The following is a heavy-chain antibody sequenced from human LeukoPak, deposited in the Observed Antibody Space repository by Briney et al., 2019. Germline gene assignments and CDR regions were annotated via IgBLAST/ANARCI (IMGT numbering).Heavy chain of an antibody. CDR2: INPNSGGT. V-gene: IGHV1-2*02. CDR3: ARYSGGGYYDYFDY. CDR1: GFTFTGYY. Sequence: ASVKVSCKASGFTFTGYYMHWVRQAPGQGLEWMGWINPNSGGTNYAQKFQGRVTMTRDTSISTAYMELSRLRPDDTAVYYCARYSGGGYYDYFDYWGQGTLVTVSS. D-gene: IGHD3-22*01. J-gene: IGHJ4*02.